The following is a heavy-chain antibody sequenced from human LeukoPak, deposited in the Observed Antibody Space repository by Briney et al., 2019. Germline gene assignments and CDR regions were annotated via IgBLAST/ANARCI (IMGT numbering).Heavy chain of an antibody. Sequence: SETLSLTCTVSGGSVNGYYWNWIRQAPGKGLEWIGFIHYSGLTVYSPSLQSRVSMSVDTSRNQFSLDLSSVTAADTALYYCARDPPEDEWNSLDPWGQGILVTVSS. CDR3: ARDPPEDEWNSLDP. CDR1: GGSVNGYY. D-gene: IGHD1-7*01. V-gene: IGHV4-59*02. CDR2: IHYSGLT. J-gene: IGHJ5*02.